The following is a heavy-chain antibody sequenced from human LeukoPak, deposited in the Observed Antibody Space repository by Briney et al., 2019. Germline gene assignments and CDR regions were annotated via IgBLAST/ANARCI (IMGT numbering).Heavy chain of an antibody. CDR1: RFTFSNAW. CDR3: TTLRGAAAFDY. Sequence: GGSLRLSCAASRFTFSNAWMSWVRQAPGKGLEWVGRIKSKTDGGTTDYAAPVKGRFTISRDDSKNTLYLQMNSLKTEDTAVYYCTTLRGAAAFDYWGQGTLVTVSS. D-gene: IGHD6-13*01. V-gene: IGHV3-15*01. CDR2: IKSKTDGGTT. J-gene: IGHJ4*02.